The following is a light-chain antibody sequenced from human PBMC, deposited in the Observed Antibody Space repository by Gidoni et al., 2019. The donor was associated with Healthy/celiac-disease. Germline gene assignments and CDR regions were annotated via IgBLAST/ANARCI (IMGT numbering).Light chain of an antibody. V-gene: IGKV3-11*01. Sequence: EMGLIQSPATLSLSPGERATLSCRASQSVSSYLAWYQQNPGQAPRLLIYDASNRATGIPARFSGSGSATDFTLTISSLEPEDFAVYYCQQRSNWPSTFGQGTRLEIK. CDR1: QSVSSY. CDR3: QQRSNWPST. CDR2: DAS. J-gene: IGKJ5*01.